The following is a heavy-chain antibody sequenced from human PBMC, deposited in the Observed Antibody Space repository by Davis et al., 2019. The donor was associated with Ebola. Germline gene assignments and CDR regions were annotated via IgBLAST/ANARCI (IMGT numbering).Heavy chain of an antibody. D-gene: IGHD6-19*01. CDR3: AKDASNVWFDV. V-gene: IGHV3-23*01. J-gene: IGHJ3*01. CDR1: GFVFRNYV. CDR2: LGTSADT. Sequence: GESLKISCADSGFVFRNYVMSWVRQAPGKGLEWVSTLGTSADTYYADSVKGRFTISRDNSKNTLYLQMNGLRVEDTAIYYCAKDASNVWFDVWGQGTMVTVSS.